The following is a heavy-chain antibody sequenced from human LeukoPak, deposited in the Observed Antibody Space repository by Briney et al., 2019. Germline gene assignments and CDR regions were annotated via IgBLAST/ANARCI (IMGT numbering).Heavy chain of an antibody. D-gene: IGHD5-18*01. CDR1: GFTFSSYE. V-gene: IGHV3-48*03. CDR2: ISSSGSTI. CDR3: ARGQLYSYGYGFDY. Sequence: SGGSLRLSCAASGFTFSSYEMNWVRQAPGKGMEWLSYISSSGSTIYYADSVKGRFTISRDNAKNSQYLKMNSLRAEDTAVYYCARGQLYSYGYGFDYWGQGTLVTVSS. J-gene: IGHJ4*02.